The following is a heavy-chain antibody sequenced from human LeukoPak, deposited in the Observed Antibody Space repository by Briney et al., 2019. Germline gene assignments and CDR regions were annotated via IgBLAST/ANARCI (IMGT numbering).Heavy chain of an antibody. D-gene: IGHD3-3*01. J-gene: IGHJ4*02. CDR2: ISYDGSNK. CDR1: GFTFSSYG. V-gene: IGHV3-30*18. Sequence: PGRSLRLSCAASGFTFSSYGMHWVRQAPGKGLEWVAVISYDGSNKYYADSVKGRFTISRDNSENTLYLQMNSLRAEDTAVYYCAKDRRSGSYFDYWGQGTLVTVSS. CDR3: AKDRRSGSYFDY.